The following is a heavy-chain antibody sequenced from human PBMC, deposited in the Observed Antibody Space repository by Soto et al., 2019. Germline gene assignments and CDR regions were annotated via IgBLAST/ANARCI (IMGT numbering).Heavy chain of an antibody. CDR2: ISAYNGNT. D-gene: IGHD2-15*01. J-gene: IGHJ6*02. CDR3: ARPPLRYCSGGSCYYGMDG. Sequence: ASVKVSCKASGYTFTSYGISWVRQAPGQGLEWMGWISAYNGNTNYAQKLQGRVTMTTDTSTSTAYMELRSLRSDDTAVYYCARPPLRYCSGGSCYYGMDGWGQGTTVTVSS. CDR1: GYTFTSYG. V-gene: IGHV1-18*01.